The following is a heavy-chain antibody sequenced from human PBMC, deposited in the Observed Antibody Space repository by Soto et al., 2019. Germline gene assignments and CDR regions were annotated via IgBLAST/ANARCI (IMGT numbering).Heavy chain of an antibody. V-gene: IGHV4-34*01. CDR1: GGSFSGYY. J-gene: IGHJ5*02. D-gene: IGHD2-8*01. CDR3: ARGPYGAYNWFDP. Sequence: SETLSLTCAVYGGSFSGYYWSWIRQPPGKGLEWIGEINHSGSTNYNPSLKSRVTISVDTSKNQFSLKLSSVTAADTAVYYCARGPYGAYNWFDPWGQGNLVTVSS. CDR2: INHSGST.